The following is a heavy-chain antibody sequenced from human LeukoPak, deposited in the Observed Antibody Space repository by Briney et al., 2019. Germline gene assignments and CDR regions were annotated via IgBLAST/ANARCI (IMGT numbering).Heavy chain of an antibody. D-gene: IGHD3-22*01. Sequence: ASVKVSCKVSGYTLTELSMHWVRQAPGKGLEWMGGFDPEDGETIYAQKFQGRVTMTEDTSTDTAYMELSSLRSEDTAVYYCATRIYYDSSSPPDYWGQGTLVTVSS. J-gene: IGHJ4*02. CDR3: ATRIYYDSSSPPDY. V-gene: IGHV1-24*01. CDR2: FDPEDGET. CDR1: GYTLTELS.